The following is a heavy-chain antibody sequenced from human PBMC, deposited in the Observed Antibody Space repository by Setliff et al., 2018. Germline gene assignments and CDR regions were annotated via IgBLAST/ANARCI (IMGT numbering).Heavy chain of an antibody. CDR1: GYSISSGYI. Sequence: SETLSLTCTVSGYSISSGYIWGWIRQPPGKGLEWVGNIGHTGSINYNPTLKSRLTISRDTSKNQVSLKLNSVTATDTAVYYCARDLGHGGDSDYWGQGSLVTVSS. CDR3: ARDLGHGGDSDY. J-gene: IGHJ4*02. V-gene: IGHV4-38-2*02. D-gene: IGHD2-21*02. CDR2: IGHTGSI.